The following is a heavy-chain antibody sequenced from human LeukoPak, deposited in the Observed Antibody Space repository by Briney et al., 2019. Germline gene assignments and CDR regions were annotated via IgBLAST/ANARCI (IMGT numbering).Heavy chain of an antibody. D-gene: IGHD6-13*01. CDR1: GFTSSGYW. CDR2: INQDGSEK. J-gene: IGHJ1*01. V-gene: IGHV3-7*01. Sequence: PGGSLRLSCAASGFTSSGYWMSWVRQAPGKGLEWVANINQDGSEKYYVDSVKGRFTISRDNAKNSLFLQMGSLRVEDTAVYYCARESTAGYNSSWYGFRNWGQGTLVSGSS. CDR3: ARESTAGYNSSWYGFRN.